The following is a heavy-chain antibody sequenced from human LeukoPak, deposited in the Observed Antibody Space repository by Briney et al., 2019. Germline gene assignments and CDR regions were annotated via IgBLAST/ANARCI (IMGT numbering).Heavy chain of an antibody. CDR3: AKDRARSGYDLYYFDY. Sequence: GGSLRLSCAASGFTLSSYAMSCVRQAPGRGLEWVSAISGSGGSTYYADSVKGRLTISRDNSKNTLYLQMNSLRAEDTAVYYCAKDRARSGYDLYYFDYWGQGTLVTVSS. D-gene: IGHD5-12*01. V-gene: IGHV3-23*01. CDR2: ISGSGGST. J-gene: IGHJ4*02. CDR1: GFTLSSYA.